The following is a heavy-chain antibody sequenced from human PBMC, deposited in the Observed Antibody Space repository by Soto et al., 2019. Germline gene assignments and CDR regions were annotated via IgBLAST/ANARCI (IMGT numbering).Heavy chain of an antibody. D-gene: IGHD3-22*01. CDR1: GGSISSGGYY. V-gene: IGHV4-31*03. J-gene: IGHJ3*02. Sequence: PSETLSLTCTVSGGSISSGGYYWSWIRQHPGKGLEWIGYIYYSGSTYYNPSLKSRVTISVDTSKNQFSLKLSSVTAADTAVYYCARALPTGYYYDSSGYHGAFDIWGQGTMVTVSS. CDR3: ARALPTGYYYDSSGYHGAFDI. CDR2: IYYSGST.